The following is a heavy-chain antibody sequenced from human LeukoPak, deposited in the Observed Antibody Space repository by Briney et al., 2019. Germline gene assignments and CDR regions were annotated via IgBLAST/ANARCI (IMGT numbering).Heavy chain of an antibody. D-gene: IGHD1-26*01. CDR2: IKSIPDGGTT. Sequence: PGGSLRLSCAASGYTFSNAWMTWVRQAPGKGLEWVGRIKSIPDGGTTDYAAPVKGRFTISRGDSKNTLYLQMNSLKTEDTAVYYCTTGLGGSSWDYYYYYMDVWGKGTPVTVSS. CDR1: GYTFSNAW. J-gene: IGHJ6*03. CDR3: TTGLGGSSWDYYYYYMDV. V-gene: IGHV3-15*01.